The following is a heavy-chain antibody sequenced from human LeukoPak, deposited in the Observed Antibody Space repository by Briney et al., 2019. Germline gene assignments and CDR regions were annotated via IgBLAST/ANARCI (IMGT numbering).Heavy chain of an antibody. CDR1: GFTFSSYA. V-gene: IGHV3-23*01. Sequence: GGSLRLSCTASGFTFSSYAMNWVRQAPGKGLEWVSGIGAGGTFTYYADSVKGRFTISRDNSRNTLYLQVNSLRADDTAVYYCAKDVRVGGGGMDVWGQGTPVTVSS. CDR3: AKDVRVGGGGMDV. J-gene: IGHJ6*02. CDR2: IGAGGTFT. D-gene: IGHD1-26*01.